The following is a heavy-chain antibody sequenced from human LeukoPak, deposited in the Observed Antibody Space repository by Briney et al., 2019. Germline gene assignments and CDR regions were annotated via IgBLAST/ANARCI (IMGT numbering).Heavy chain of an antibody. CDR1: GFTFSHYG. CDR2: ISSDGSNK. Sequence: GGSLRLSCAASGFTFSHYGMHWVRQAPGKGLEWVAVISSDGSNKYYARSVKGRFTISRDNSKNTLYLQMNSLRAEDTAVYYCARGGVAAHNTFYYMDVWGKGTTVTVSS. V-gene: IGHV3-30*03. CDR3: ARGGVAAHNTFYYMDV. D-gene: IGHD6-6*01. J-gene: IGHJ6*03.